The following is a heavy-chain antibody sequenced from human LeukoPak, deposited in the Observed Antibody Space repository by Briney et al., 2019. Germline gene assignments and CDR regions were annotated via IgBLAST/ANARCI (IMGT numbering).Heavy chain of an antibody. CDR1: GFTFSSFD. V-gene: IGHV3-13*04. J-gene: IGHJ4*02. CDR2: SDSTGDI. CDR3: ARGKTGDDYVVFDY. Sequence: QPGGSLRLSCAASGFTFSSFDMYWVRQTTKRLEWVAASDSTGDIYYLDSVKGRFTISRETVKNCLSLQMSSLRVGDTAVYYCARGKTGDDYVVFDYWGQGVLVTVSS. D-gene: IGHD3-10*02.